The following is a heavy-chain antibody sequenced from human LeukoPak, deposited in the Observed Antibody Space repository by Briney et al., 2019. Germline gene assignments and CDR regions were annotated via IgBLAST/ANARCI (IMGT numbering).Heavy chain of an antibody. J-gene: IGHJ4*02. CDR1: GYTFTSYG. Sequence: GASVKVSCKASGYTFTSYGISWLRQAPGQGLEWMGIINPSGGSTSYAQRFQGRVTMTRDTSTSTVYMELSSLRSEDTAVYYCARDRGYYDSSGPGVSDYWGQGTLVTVSS. CDR2: INPSGGST. CDR3: ARDRGYYDSSGPGVSDY. V-gene: IGHV1-46*01. D-gene: IGHD3-22*01.